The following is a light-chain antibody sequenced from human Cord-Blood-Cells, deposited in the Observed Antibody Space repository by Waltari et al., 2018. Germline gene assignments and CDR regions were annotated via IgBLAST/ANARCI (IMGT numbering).Light chain of an antibody. J-gene: IGLJ3*02. V-gene: IGLV1-47*02. CDR1: SSNIGSNY. CDR3: AAWDDSLSGWV. Sequence: QSVLTQPPSASGTPGQRVTISCSGSSSNIGSNYVYWYQPLPGTAPKLLIYSNNPRPSGVPDRFSGSKSGTSASLAIGGLRSEDEADDYWAAWDDSLSGWVFGGGTKLTVL. CDR2: SNN.